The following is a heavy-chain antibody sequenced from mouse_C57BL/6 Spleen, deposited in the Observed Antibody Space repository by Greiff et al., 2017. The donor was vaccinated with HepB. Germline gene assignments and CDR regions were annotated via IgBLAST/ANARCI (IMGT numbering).Heavy chain of an antibody. V-gene: IGHV5-4*01. CDR3: ARDVTTVVGYFDV. J-gene: IGHJ1*03. CDR1: GFTFSSYA. Sequence: DVKLVESGGGLVKPGGSLKLSCAASGFTFSSYAMSWVRQTPEKRLEWVATISDGGSYTYYPDNVKGRFTISRDNAKNNLYLQMSHLKSEDTAMYYCARDVTTVVGYFDVWGTGTTVTVSS. D-gene: IGHD1-1*01. CDR2: ISDGGSYT.